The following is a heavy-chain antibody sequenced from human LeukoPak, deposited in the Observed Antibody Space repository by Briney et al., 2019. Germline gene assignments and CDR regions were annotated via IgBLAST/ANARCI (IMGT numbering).Heavy chain of an antibody. Sequence: GGSLRLSCAASRFTFSYYEMIWVRQAPGKGLEWVSYITGGSTTKNYADSVKGRFTISRDNAKNSLYLQMNSLRAEDTAIYYWARDGDIAVATAPYYFDYWGQGILVTVSS. CDR1: RFTFSYYE. D-gene: IGHD6-19*01. J-gene: IGHJ4*02. CDR2: ITGGSTTK. V-gene: IGHV3-48*03. CDR3: ARDGDIAVATAPYYFDY.